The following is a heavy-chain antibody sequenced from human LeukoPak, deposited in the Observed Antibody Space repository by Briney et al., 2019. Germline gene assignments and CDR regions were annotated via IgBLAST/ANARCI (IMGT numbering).Heavy chain of an antibody. V-gene: IGHV4-34*01. CDR3: ARHGLTKDY. CDR2: INHSGST. J-gene: IGHJ4*02. CDR1: GGSFSGYY. Sequence: PSETLSLTCAVYGGSFSGYYWSWIRQPPGKGLEWIGEINHSGSTNYNPSLKSRVTMSVDTSKNQFSLELSSVTAADTAVYYCARHGLTKDYWGQGTLVTVSS. D-gene: IGHD3-9*01.